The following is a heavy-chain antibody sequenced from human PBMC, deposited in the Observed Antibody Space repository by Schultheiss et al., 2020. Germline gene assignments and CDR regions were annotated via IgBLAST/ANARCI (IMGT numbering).Heavy chain of an antibody. V-gene: IGHV4-30-2*01. CDR3: ARESSGYYNWFDP. D-gene: IGHD3-22*01. J-gene: IGHJ5*02. Sequence: SETLSLTCTVSGGSISSGGYYWSWIRQHPGKGLEWIGYIYHSGSTYYNPSLKSRVTISVDRSKNQFSLKLSSVTAADTAVYYCARESSGYYNWFDPWGQGTLVTVSS. CDR1: GGSISSGGYY. CDR2: IYHSGST.